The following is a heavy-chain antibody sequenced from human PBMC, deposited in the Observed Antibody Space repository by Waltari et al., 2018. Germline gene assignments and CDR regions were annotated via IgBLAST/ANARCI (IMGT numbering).Heavy chain of an antibody. D-gene: IGHD5-12*01. V-gene: IGHV4-38-2*02. J-gene: IGHJ3*01. CDR3: VTDQGWLRSLE. CDR2: ISHSWTT. CDR1: GYSISSGYY. Sequence: QVQLQESGPGLVKPSETLSLTCAVSGYSISSGYYWGWIRQPPGKGLEWIGSISHSWTTYYNPSLKSRITISIDTSKNQFSLRLSSVTAVDTVVYYCVTDQGWLRSLEWGQGTKVTVSS.